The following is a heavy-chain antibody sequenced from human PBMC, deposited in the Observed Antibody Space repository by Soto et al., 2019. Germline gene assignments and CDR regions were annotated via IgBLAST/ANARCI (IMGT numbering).Heavy chain of an antibody. V-gene: IGHV1-46*01. CDR1: GYTFTSYY. J-gene: IGHJ5*02. CDR3: AREARPTRSSSWYTKVRWFDP. D-gene: IGHD6-13*01. CDR2: INPSGGST. Sequence: ASVKVSCKASGYTFTSYYMHWVRQAPGQGLEWMGIINPSGGSTSYAQKFQGRVTMTRDTSTSTVYMELSSLRSEDTAVYYCAREARPTRSSSWYTKVRWFDPWGQGTLVIVSS.